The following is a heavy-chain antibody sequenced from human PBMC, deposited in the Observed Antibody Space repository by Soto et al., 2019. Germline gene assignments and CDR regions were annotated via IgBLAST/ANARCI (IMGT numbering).Heavy chain of an antibody. D-gene: IGHD3-22*01. CDR1: GFTFSSYA. CDR2: ISGSGGST. CDR3: AKEAVVTMLVVVALDY. J-gene: IGHJ4*02. V-gene: IGHV3-23*01. Sequence: EVQLLESGGGLVQPGGSLRLSCAASGFTFSSYAMSWVRQAPGKGLEWVSAISGSGGSTYYADSVKGRFTISRDNSKNTLYLQMNSLRDEETAVYYCAKEAVVTMLVVVALDYWGQGTLVTVSS.